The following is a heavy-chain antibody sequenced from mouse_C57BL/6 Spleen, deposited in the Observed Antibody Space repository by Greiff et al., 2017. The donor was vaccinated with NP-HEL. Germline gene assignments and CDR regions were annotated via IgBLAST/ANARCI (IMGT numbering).Heavy chain of an antibody. CDR2: IYPGDGDT. CDR1: GYAFSSSW. J-gene: IGHJ3*01. D-gene: IGHD1-1*01. Sequence: QVQLKESGPELVKPGASVKISCKASGYAFSSSWMNWVKQRPGKGLEWIGRIYPGDGDTNYNGKFKGKATLTADKSSSTAYMQLSSMTSEDSAVYFCAYGSRRGVAYWGQATLVTFSA. V-gene: IGHV1-82*01. CDR3: AYGSRRGVAY.